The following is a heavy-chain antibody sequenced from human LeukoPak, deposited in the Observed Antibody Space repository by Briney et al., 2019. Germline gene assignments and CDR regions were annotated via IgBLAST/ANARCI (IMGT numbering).Heavy chain of an antibody. J-gene: IGHJ4*02. D-gene: IGHD3-3*01. V-gene: IGHV4-59*01. Sequence: SETLSLTCTVSGGSTSSYYWSWIRQPPGKGLEWIGYIYYSGSTNYNPSLKSRVTISVDTSKNQFSLKLSSVTAADTAVYYCARDKEWLRFDYWGQGTLVTVSS. CDR2: IYYSGST. CDR3: ARDKEWLRFDY. CDR1: GGSTSSYY.